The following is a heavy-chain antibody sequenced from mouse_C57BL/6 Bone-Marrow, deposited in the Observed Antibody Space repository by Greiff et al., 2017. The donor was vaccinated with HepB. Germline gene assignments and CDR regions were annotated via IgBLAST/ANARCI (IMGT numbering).Heavy chain of an antibody. V-gene: IGHV1-54*01. Sequence: VQLQQSGAELVRPGTSVKVSCKASGYAFTNYLREWVKQRPGQGLEWIGVINPGSGGTNYNEKFKGKATLTADKSSSTAYMQLSSLTSEDSAVYFCARRVDYWGQGTTLTVSS. J-gene: IGHJ2*01. CDR2: INPGSGGT. CDR1: GYAFTNYL. CDR3: ARRVDY.